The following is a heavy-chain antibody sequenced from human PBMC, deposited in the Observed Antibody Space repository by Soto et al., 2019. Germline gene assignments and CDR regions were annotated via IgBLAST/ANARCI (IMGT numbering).Heavy chain of an antibody. CDR3: ASRGGYCSSTSCYYYYYMDV. Sequence: PSETLSLTCAVYGGSFSGYYWSWIRQPPGKGLEWIGEINHSGSTNYNPSLKSRVTISVDTSKNQFSLKLSSVTAADTAVYYCASRGGYCSSTSCYYYYYMDVWGKGTTVT. J-gene: IGHJ6*03. CDR1: GGSFSGYY. V-gene: IGHV4-34*01. D-gene: IGHD2-2*01. CDR2: INHSGST.